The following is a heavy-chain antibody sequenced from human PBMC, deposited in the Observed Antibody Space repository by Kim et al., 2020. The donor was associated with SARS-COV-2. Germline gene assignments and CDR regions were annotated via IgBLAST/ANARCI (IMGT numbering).Heavy chain of an antibody. CDR3: ASFRHGGKYGVFDD. D-gene: IGHD2-2*01. CDR2: IHYSGAT. CDR1: GDSISRYY. J-gene: IGHJ4*02. Sequence: SETLSLTCTVSGDSISRYYWSWIRRSPEKGLEWIGNIHYSGATYYNPSLNTRVSISVDTSNSQYSLRMLSVTAADAAMYYCASFRHGGKYGVFDDWGQGTLVTVSS. V-gene: IGHV4-59*01.